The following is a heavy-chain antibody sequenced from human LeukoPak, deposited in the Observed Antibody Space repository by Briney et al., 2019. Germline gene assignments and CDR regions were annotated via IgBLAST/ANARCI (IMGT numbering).Heavy chain of an antibody. V-gene: IGHV3-74*01. D-gene: IGHD6-19*01. CDR3: ATKQWLAPPPDS. Sequence: GGSLRLSCAASGFTFSKYWMLWVREAPGKGLESVSRINTDGTVTTYADSVKGRFTVSRDNADNTMFLQMNSVRDEDTAVYYCATKQWLAPPPDSWGQGTPVTVSS. J-gene: IGHJ4*02. CDR1: GFTFSKYW. CDR2: INTDGTVT.